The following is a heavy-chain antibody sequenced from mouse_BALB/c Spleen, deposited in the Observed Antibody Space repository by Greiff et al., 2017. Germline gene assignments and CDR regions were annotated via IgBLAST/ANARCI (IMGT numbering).Heavy chain of an antibody. Sequence: QVQLQQSGAELVRPGASVTLSCKASGYTFTDYEMHWVKQTPVHGLEWIGAIDPETGGTAYNQKFKGKATLTADKSSSTAYMELRSLTSEDSAVYYCTTKLDYWGQGTSVTVSS. J-gene: IGHJ4*01. CDR3: TTKLDY. CDR2: IDPETGGT. V-gene: IGHV1-15*01. CDR1: GYTFTDYE.